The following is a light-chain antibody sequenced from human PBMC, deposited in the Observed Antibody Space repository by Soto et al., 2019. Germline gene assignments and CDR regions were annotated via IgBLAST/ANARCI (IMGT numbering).Light chain of an antibody. Sequence: DIVMTQSPDSLAVSLGERATINCKSSQSLLFTSNNKNYLAWYQHKSGQPPKLLVSWASTRESGVPDRFSGGGSGTDFTLTISSLQAEDVAVYYCQQYYTTPLSFGGGTKVETK. CDR3: QQYYTTPLS. CDR2: WAS. J-gene: IGKJ4*01. CDR1: QSLLFTSNNKNY. V-gene: IGKV4-1*01.